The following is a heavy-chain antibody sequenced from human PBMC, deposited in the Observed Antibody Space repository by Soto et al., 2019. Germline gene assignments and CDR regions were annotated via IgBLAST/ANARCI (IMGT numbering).Heavy chain of an antibody. CDR3: ARAGVEMATNVTSPRTDDY. CDR2: IYYSGST. D-gene: IGHD5-12*01. V-gene: IGHV4-61*01. Sequence: PSETLSLTCTVSGGSVSSGSYYWSWIRQPPGKGLEWIGYIYYSGSTNYNPSLKSRVTISVDTSKNQFSLKLSSVTAADTAVYYCARAGVEMATNVTSPRTDDYWGQGTLVTVSS. J-gene: IGHJ4*02. CDR1: GGSVSSGSYY.